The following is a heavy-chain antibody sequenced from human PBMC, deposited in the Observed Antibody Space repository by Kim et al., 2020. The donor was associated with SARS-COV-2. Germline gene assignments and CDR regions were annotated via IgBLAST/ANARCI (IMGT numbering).Heavy chain of an antibody. CDR1: GITFSSYS. CDR3: AGGNTMVRGALAS. CDR2: ITSSSSYI. V-gene: IGHV3-21*01. J-gene: IGHJ5*02. Sequence: GGSLRLSCAASGITFSSYSMNWVRQAPGKGLEWVSSITSSSSYIYYADSVKGRFTISRDNAKNSLYLKMNSLRAEDTALYYCAGGNTMVRGALASWGQGTLVTVSS. D-gene: IGHD3-10*01.